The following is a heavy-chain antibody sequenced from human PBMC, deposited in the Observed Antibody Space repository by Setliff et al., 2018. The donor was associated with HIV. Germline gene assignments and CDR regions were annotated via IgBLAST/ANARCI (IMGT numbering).Heavy chain of an antibody. CDR3: AKPFGSDGSRQLDS. CDR2: MNPNSGNT. D-gene: IGHD2-15*01. V-gene: IGHV1-8*02. Sequence: ASVKVSCKASGYTFTSYDINWVRQATGQGLELMGWMNPNSGNTGYAQKLQGRVTMTRNTSISTAYMELSSLRSDDTAIYYCAKPFGSDGSRQLDSWGQGTLVTVSS. CDR1: GYTFTSYD. J-gene: IGHJ4*02.